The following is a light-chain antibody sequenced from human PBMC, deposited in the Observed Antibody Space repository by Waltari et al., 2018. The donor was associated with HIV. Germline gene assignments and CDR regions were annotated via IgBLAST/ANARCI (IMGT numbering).Light chain of an antibody. CDR3: QQYYSLGPT. V-gene: IGKV4-1*01. CDR1: RTIVYNSDNRNC. J-gene: IGKJ4*01. CDR2: WAS. Sequence: DIVMTQSPNSLAVSLGGRATINCRSSRTIVYNSDNRNCLAWYQQKPGQSPKVLIYWASTRASGVPDRFSGSGSETNFSLTISALQTDDVSLYYCQQYYSLGPTFGGGTKVEIK.